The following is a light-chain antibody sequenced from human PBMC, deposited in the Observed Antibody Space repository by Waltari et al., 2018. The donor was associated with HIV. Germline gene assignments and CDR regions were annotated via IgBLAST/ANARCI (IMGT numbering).Light chain of an antibody. CDR2: SNN. J-gene: IGLJ2*01. CDR1: SPNIGRHT. Sequence: QSVLTQPPSASGPPGQRVTISCSGTSPNIGRHTVNWYQKLPGTAPKHLIYSNNQRPSGVPDRFSGSKSGTSASLAISGLQSEDEADYYCAAWDDSLNGVVFGGGTKLTVL. V-gene: IGLV1-44*01. CDR3: AAWDDSLNGVV.